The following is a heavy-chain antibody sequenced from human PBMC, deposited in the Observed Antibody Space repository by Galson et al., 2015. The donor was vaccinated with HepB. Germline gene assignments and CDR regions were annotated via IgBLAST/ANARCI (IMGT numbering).Heavy chain of an antibody. D-gene: IGHD1-26*01. J-gene: IGHJ3*02. V-gene: IGHV3-48*04. CDR1: GFTFSSYS. CDR3: ARATLGSYPGDGAFDI. CDR2: ISSSSSTI. Sequence: SLRLSCAASGFTFSSYSMNWVRQAPGKGLEWVSYISSSSSTIYYADSVKGRFTISRDNAKNSLYLQMNSLRAEDTAVYYCARATLGSYPGDGAFDIWGQGTMVTVSS.